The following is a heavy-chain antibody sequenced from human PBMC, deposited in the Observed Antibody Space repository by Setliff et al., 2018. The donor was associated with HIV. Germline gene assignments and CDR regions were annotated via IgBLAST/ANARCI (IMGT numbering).Heavy chain of an antibody. Sequence: LSLTCAVYGGSFSGYYWSWIRQPPGKGLEWIGEINHSGSTNYNPSLKSRVTISVDTSKNQFSLKLSSVTAADTAVYYCARVSIAASGPLNWFDPWGQGALVTVSS. D-gene: IGHD6-13*01. CDR3: ARVSIAASGPLNWFDP. J-gene: IGHJ5*02. V-gene: IGHV4-34*01. CDR2: INHSGST. CDR1: GGSFSGYY.